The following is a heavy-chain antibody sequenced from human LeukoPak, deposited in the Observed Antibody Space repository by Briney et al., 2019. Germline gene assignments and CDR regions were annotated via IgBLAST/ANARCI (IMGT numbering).Heavy chain of an antibody. J-gene: IGHJ4*02. CDR1: GFTFSSYG. CDR3: AKDQDYGDDMLDY. V-gene: IGHV3-33*06. CDR2: IWYDGSNK. Sequence: PGRSLRLSCAASGFTFSSYGMHGVRQAPGKGLEWVAVIWYDGSNKYYADSVKGRFTISRDNSKNTLYLQMNSLRAEDTAVYYCAKDQDYGDDMLDYWGQGTLVTVSS. D-gene: IGHD4-17*01.